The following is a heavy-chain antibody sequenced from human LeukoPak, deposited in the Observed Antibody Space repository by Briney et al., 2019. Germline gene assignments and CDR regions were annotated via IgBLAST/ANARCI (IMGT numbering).Heavy chain of an antibody. Sequence: SETLSLTCTVSGGSISSYYWSWIRQPPGKGLEWIAYIYYTGGSTNYNPSLKSRVTITVDTSNNQFSLKLNSVTAADTAVYYCARFLQYSGSSSHHLDSWGQGTLVTVSS. CDR2: IYYTGGST. CDR1: GGSISSYY. V-gene: IGHV4-59*01. CDR3: ARFLQYSGSSSHHLDS. J-gene: IGHJ4*02. D-gene: IGHD4-11*01.